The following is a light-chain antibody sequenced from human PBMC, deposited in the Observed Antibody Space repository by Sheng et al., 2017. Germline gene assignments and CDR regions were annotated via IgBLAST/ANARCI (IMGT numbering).Light chain of an antibody. Sequence: DIQMTQSPSTLSASVGDRVTITCRASQSISTWLAWYQQKPGKAPKLLIYKASSLESGVPSRFSGSGSGTDFTLSISSLHPEDFATYYCQQTYSTPWTFGQGTKVEV. CDR1: QSISTW. CDR2: KAS. V-gene: IGKV1-5*03. J-gene: IGKJ1*01. CDR3: QQTYSTPWT.